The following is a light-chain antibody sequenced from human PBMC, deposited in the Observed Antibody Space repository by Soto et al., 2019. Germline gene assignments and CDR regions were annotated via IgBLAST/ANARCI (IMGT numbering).Light chain of an antibody. Sequence: QSVLTQPPSASGAPGQRVTISCSGSSSNIGTNTVNWYQQLPGMAPKLLIYSNNVRPSGVPDRFSGSNSGTSASLAISGLQSEDEADYYCAEWDDSLDAYVFGTGTKVTVL. CDR3: AEWDDSLDAYV. CDR2: SNN. V-gene: IGLV1-44*01. CDR1: SSNIGTNT. J-gene: IGLJ1*01.